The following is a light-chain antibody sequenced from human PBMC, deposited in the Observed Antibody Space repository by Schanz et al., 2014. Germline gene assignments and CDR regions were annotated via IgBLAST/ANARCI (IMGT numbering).Light chain of an antibody. CDR3: QQYGSPIT. V-gene: IGKV3-20*01. CDR2: HAS. CDR1: QSVSSSY. J-gene: IGKJ5*01. Sequence: EIVLTQSPGTLSLSPGERATLSCRASQSVSSSYLAWYQQKPGQAPRLLIYHASNRATAIPARFTGSGSGTDFTLTISRLEPEDFALYYCQQYGSPITFGQGTRLEIK.